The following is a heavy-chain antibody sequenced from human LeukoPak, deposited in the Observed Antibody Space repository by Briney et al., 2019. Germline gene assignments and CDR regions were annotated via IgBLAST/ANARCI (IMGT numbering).Heavy chain of an antibody. CDR3: ARGWFGEKGVDY. D-gene: IGHD3-10*01. CDR1: GGSISSGDYY. V-gene: IGHV4-30-4*01. CDR2: IYYSGST. J-gene: IGHJ4*02. Sequence: SQTLSLTCTVSGGSISSGDYYWSWIRQPPGKGLEWIGYIYYSGSTYYNPSLKSRVTISVDTSKNQFSLKLSSVTAADTAVYYCARGWFGEKGVDYWGQGTLVTVSS.